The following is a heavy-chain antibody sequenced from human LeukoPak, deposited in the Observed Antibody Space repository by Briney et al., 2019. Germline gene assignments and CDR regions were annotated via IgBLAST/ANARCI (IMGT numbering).Heavy chain of an antibody. CDR3: ARSVDTADYDY. Sequence: PGGSLRLSCAASGFTFSNFGMHWVRQAPGMGLEWVAVMWYDGTQKYYADSVKGRFTISGDNSKKTLYLQMDSLRPEDTAVYYCARSVDTADYDYWGQGTLVTVSS. D-gene: IGHD5-18*01. V-gene: IGHV3-33*01. J-gene: IGHJ4*02. CDR2: MWYDGTQK. CDR1: GFTFSNFG.